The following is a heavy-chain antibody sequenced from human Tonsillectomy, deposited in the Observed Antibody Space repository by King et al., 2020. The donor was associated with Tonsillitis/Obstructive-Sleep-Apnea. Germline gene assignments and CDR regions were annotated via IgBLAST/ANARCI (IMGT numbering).Heavy chain of an antibody. CDR2: ISGSGGST. J-gene: IGHJ4*02. CDR1: GFTFSSYA. D-gene: IGHD2-21*02. V-gene: IGHV3-23*04. Sequence: EVQLVESGGGLVQPGGSLRLSCAASGFTFSSYAMSWVRQAPGKGLEWVSAISGSGGSTYYADSVKGRFTISRDNSKNTLYLQMNSLRAEDTAVYYCAKDGELWVATAIYIDYWGQGTLVTVSS. CDR3: AKDGELWVATAIYIDY.